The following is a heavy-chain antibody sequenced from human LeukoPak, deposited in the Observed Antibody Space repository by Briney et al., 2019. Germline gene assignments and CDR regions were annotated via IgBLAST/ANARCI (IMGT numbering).Heavy chain of an antibody. CDR2: ISSSSSYI. CDR3: ARVWFGELLFVDY. Sequence: GGSLRLSCAASGFTFSNYNMNWVRQAPGKGLEWVSSISSSSSYIYYADSVKGRFTISRDNAKNSLYLQMDSLRAEDTAVYYCARVWFGELLFVDYWGQGTLVTVSS. CDR1: GFTFSNYN. V-gene: IGHV3-21*01. J-gene: IGHJ4*02. D-gene: IGHD3-10*01.